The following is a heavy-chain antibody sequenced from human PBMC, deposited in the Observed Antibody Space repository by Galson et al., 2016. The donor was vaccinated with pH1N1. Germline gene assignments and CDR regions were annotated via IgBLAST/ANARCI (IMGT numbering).Heavy chain of an antibody. V-gene: IGHV1-3*01. D-gene: IGHD2-15*01. J-gene: IGHJ5*01. CDR3: ARGPQIVVMEAATPGWFDS. Sequence: SVKVSCKASGYTFTSYVIHWVRQAPGQRLEWMGWFNAVNGNTKYSQKFQDRVTITTDTSASTAYMELSSLRSEDTALYYCARGPQIVVMEAATPGWFDSWGQGTQVTVSS. CDR1: GYTFTSYV. CDR2: FNAVNGNT.